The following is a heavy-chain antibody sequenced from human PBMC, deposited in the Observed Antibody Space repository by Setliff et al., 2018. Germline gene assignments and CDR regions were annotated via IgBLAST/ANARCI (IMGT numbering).Heavy chain of an antibody. J-gene: IGHJ4*02. V-gene: IGHV3-7*01. CDR2: IKQDGSEK. CDR3: SKDTLGYCMGGSCYGDDY. D-gene: IGHD2-15*01. CDR1: GFTFSNYW. Sequence: GGSLRLSCAASGFTFSNYWMNWVRQAPGKGLEWVANIKQDGSEKNFVDSVKGRFTISRDNARNSLYLQMNSLRAEDTAVYYCSKDTLGYCMGGSCYGDDYWGQGTLVTVSS.